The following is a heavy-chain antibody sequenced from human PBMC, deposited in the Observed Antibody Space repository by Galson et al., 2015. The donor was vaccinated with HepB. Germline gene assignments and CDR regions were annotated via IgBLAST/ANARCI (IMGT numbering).Heavy chain of an antibody. V-gene: IGHV1-69*04. Sequence: SVKVSCKASGGTFSSYAISWMRQAPGQGLEWMGRIIPILGIANYAQKFQGRVTITADKSTSTAYMNLSSLKSEDTAVYYCARASPRGGALDIWGQGTMVTVSS. CDR1: GGTFSSYA. D-gene: IGHD3-16*01. CDR3: ARASPRGGALDI. CDR2: IIPILGIA. J-gene: IGHJ3*02.